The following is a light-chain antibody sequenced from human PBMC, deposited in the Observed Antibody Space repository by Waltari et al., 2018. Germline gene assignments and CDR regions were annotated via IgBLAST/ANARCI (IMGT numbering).Light chain of an antibody. Sequence: DIQMTQSPSTLSASVGDRVTITCRASQSINNWLAWFQQKAGKAPKLLIYDASSLESGVPSRFSGSGSGTEFTLTISSLQPDDFATYYCQQYNSFWTFGQGTKVEIK. V-gene: IGKV1-5*01. CDR3: QQYNSFWT. CDR2: DAS. CDR1: QSINNW. J-gene: IGKJ1*01.